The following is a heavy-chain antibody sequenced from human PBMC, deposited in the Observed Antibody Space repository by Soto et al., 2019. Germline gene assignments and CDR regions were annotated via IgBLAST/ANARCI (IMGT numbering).Heavy chain of an antibody. CDR3: TRRYNWNDNYFDP. CDR1: GAPLSFYIYF. D-gene: IGHD1-20*01. V-gene: IGHV4-39*01. Sequence: SGTPSPTPPITGAPLSFYIYFLARAPQPPGKGLEWIGSSYYSGTTYFNPPLKSRATISVDTSKNQFSLRLTSVTAADTAIYYCTRRYNWNDNYFDPWGPGALVTVSS. J-gene: IGHJ5*02. CDR2: SYYSGTT.